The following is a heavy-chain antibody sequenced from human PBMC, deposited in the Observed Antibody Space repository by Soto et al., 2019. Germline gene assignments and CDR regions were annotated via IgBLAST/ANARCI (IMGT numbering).Heavy chain of an antibody. J-gene: IGHJ4*02. CDR3: AAGAKSGSYYDGQNYFDY. Sequence: GGSLRLSCAASGFTFSSYGMHWVRQAPGKGLEWVAVIWYDGSNKNYADSVKGRFTISRDNSKNTLYLQMNSLRAEDAAVYYCAAGAKSGSYYDGQNYFDYWGQGTLVTVSS. D-gene: IGHD1-26*01. CDR2: IWYDGSNK. V-gene: IGHV3-33*01. CDR1: GFTFSSYG.